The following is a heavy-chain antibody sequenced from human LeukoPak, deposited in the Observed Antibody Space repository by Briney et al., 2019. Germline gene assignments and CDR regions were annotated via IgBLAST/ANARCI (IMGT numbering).Heavy chain of an antibody. Sequence: GASVKVSCKASGYTFTSYDINWVRQATGQVLGWMGWMNPNSGNTGYAQKFQGRVTMTRNTSISTAYMGLSSLRSEDTAVYYCAIGALEGDPNDFDIWGQGTMVTVSS. V-gene: IGHV1-8*01. CDR1: GYTFTSYD. CDR2: MNPNSGNT. D-gene: IGHD3-16*01. CDR3: AIGALEGDPNDFDI. J-gene: IGHJ3*02.